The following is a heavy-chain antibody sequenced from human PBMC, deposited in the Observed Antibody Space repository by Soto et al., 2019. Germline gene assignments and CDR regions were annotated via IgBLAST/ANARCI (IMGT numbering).Heavy chain of an antibody. J-gene: IGHJ4*02. V-gene: IGHV3-30-3*01. CDR1: GFTFSSYA. CDR2: ISYDGSNK. CDR3: AGQSAVYYFDY. Sequence: QVQLVESGGGVVQPGRSLRLSCAASGFTFSSYAMHWVRQAPGKGLEWVAVISYDGSNKYYADSVKGRFTISRDNSKNTLYLQMNSLRAEDTAVYYCAGQSAVYYFDYWGQGTLVTVSS.